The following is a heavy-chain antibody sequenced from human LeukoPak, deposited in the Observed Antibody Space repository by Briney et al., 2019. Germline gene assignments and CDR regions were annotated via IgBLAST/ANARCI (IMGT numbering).Heavy chain of an antibody. J-gene: IGHJ4*02. D-gene: IGHD3-22*01. CDR3: ARAVSYYYDSSGYSYYFDY. CDR1: GGSISSYY. CDR2: IYYSGST. Sequence: SETLSLTCTVSGGSISSYYWSWIRQPPGKGLEWIGYIYYSGSTNYNPSLKSRVTISVDTSKNQFSLKLSSVTAADTAVYYCARAVSYYYDSSGYSYYFDYWGQGTLVTVSS. V-gene: IGHV4-59*01.